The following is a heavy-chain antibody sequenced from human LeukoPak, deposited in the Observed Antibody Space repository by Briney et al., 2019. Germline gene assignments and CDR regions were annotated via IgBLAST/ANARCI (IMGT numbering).Heavy chain of an antibody. J-gene: IGHJ6*04. D-gene: IGHD2-2*01. V-gene: IGHV3-21*01. CDR2: ISSSSSYI. CDR1: GFTFSSYS. CDR3: ARGDNIVVVPAAYFTNYYNSMDV. Sequence: PGGPLRLSCAASGFTFSSYSMNWVRQAPGKGLEWVSSISSSSSYIYYADSVKGRFTISRDNAKNSLYLQMNSLRAEDTAVYYCARGDNIVVVPAAYFTNYYNSMDVWGKGTTVTVSS.